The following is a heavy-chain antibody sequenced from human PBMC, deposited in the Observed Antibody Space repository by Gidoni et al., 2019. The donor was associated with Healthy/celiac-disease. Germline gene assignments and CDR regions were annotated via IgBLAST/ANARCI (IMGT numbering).Heavy chain of an antibody. Sequence: QVQLVQSGAEVKKPGSSVKVSCKASGGTFSSYAISWVRQAPGQGLEWMGGIIPICGTANDAQKFQGRVTITADESTSTAYMELSSLRSEDTAVYYCARDSDGSGTKTYYYYYGMDVWGQGTTVTVSS. J-gene: IGHJ6*02. D-gene: IGHD3-10*01. V-gene: IGHV1-69*01. CDR3: ARDSDGSGTKTYYYYYGMDV. CDR2: IIPICGTA. CDR1: GGTFSSYA.